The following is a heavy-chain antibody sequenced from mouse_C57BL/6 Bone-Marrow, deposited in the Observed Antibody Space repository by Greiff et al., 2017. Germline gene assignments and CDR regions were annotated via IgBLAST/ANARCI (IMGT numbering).Heavy chain of an antibody. V-gene: IGHV1-9*01. CDR2: ILPGSGST. CDR1: GYTFTGYW. J-gene: IGHJ1*03. CDR3: ASESNQINWDFDV. Sequence: QVQLKQSGAELMKPGASVKLSCKASGYTFTGYWIEWVKQRPGHGLEWIGEILPGSGSTNYNEKFKGKATFTVDTSTNTASMQINNLTTKDSAIYYYASESNQINWDFDVWGTGTAVTVSS. D-gene: IGHD2-5*01.